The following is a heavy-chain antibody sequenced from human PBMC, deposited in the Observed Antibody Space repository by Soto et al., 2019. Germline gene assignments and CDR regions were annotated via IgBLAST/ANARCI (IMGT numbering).Heavy chain of an antibody. V-gene: IGHV4-4*02. CDR1: GGSFSTTHR. CDR3: ARVYVFVGLAFSVDY. J-gene: IGHJ4*02. D-gene: IGHD2-21*01. Sequence: QVQLQESGPEVVKPSGTLSLSCAVSGGSFSTTHRWTWVRQAPGKGLEWIGEVYDSGNTNYSPSLKSRVTISQDKSKTEFYLKLTSVTAADTAVYYCARVYVFVGLAFSVDYWGQGALVTVSA. CDR2: VYDSGNT.